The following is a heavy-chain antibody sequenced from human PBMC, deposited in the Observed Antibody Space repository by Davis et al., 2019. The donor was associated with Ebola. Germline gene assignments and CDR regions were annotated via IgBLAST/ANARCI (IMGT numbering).Heavy chain of an antibody. CDR2: IYSGGST. J-gene: IGHJ4*02. D-gene: IGHD5-18*01. Sequence: GESLKISCAASGFTVSRNYMSWVRQAPGKGLEWVSFIYSGGSTFYADSVKGRFTISRDNSKNTLYLQMNSLRAEDTAVYYCAKDRRHTAALDYWGQGTLVTVSS. V-gene: IGHV3-53*05. CDR1: GFTVSRNY. CDR3: AKDRRHTAALDY.